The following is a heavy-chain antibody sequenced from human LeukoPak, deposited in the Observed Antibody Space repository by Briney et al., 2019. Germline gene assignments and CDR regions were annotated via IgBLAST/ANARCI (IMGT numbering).Heavy chain of an antibody. CDR1: DGSISSYY. J-gene: IGHJ4*02. CDR2: IHYSGST. V-gene: IGHV4-59*01. D-gene: IGHD3-22*01. Sequence: SETLSLTCSISDGSISSYYWNWIRQSPGKGLEWIGHIHYSGSTHYNPSLQSRVSISIDTSKNHFSLKLRSVTAEDTAVYYCARWGHFDTSGYFVVDYWGQGTLVTVSS. CDR3: ARWGHFDTSGYFVVDY.